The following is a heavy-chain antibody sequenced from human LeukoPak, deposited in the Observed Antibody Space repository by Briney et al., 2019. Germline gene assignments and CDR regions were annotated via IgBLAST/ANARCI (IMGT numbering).Heavy chain of an antibody. CDR1: GFTFSSYA. J-gene: IGHJ4*02. V-gene: IGHV3-23*01. CDR3: ANGIPMTTVTTKGYYFDY. Sequence: PGGSLRLSCAASGFTFSSYAMMWVRLAPGKGLEWVSAITGSGASTYYADSVKGRFTISRDNSKNTLYLQMNSLRAEDTAVYYCANGIPMTTVTTKGYYFDYWGQGTLVTVSS. CDR2: ITGSGAST. D-gene: IGHD4-17*01.